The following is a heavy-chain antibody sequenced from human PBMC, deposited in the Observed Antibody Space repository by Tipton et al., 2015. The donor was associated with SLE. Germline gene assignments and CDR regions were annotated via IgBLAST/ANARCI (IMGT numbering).Heavy chain of an antibody. D-gene: IGHD3-16*01. J-gene: IGHJ6*03. V-gene: IGHV4-39*02. CDR1: GDSISSSSSYN. CDR3: AREGLVWRDSYSYVGYFYYYMDV. Sequence: GLVKPSETLSLTCTVSGDSISSSSSYNWGWIRQPPGRGLEWIGSVYYDGNTNYNPSLKTRVTISVDTSKNQFSLKLTSVTAADTALYFCAREGLVWRDSYSYVGYFYYYMDVWGKGTTVTVSS. CDR2: VYYDGNT.